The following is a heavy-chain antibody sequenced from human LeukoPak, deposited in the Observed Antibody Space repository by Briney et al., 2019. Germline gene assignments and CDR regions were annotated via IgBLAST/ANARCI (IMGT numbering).Heavy chain of an antibody. CDR3: ARDMSPWETRNPDAFDI. Sequence: GGSLRLSCAASGFALSDHYMSWIRQAPGKGLEWVAYISETGSTMKYADSVKGRFTISRDNSKNTLYLHMNSLRAEDTAVYYCARDMSPWETRNPDAFDIWGQGTMVTVSS. V-gene: IGHV3-11*01. CDR2: ISETGSTM. CDR1: GFALSDHY. J-gene: IGHJ3*02. D-gene: IGHD1-14*01.